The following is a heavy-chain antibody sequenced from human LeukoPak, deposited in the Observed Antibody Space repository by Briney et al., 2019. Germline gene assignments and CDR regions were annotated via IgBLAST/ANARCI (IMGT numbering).Heavy chain of an antibody. CDR1: GYTFASHY. Sequence: ASVKVSCKSSGYTFASHYMHWVRQPPGPGLELMGIINPSGGSTTYAQKFQGRVTMTRDTSSSTVYMELSSLRSEDTAVYYCGRVNCGGDCQSWYFDLWGRGTLVTVSS. CDR3: GRVNCGGDCQSWYFDL. J-gene: IGHJ2*01. CDR2: INPSGGST. D-gene: IGHD2-21*02. V-gene: IGHV1-46*01.